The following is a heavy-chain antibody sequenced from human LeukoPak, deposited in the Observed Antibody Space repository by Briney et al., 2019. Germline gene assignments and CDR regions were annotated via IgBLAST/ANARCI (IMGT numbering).Heavy chain of an antibody. CDR1: GLTFSSYC. V-gene: IGHV3-74*01. Sequence: PGGSLRLSCAASGLTFSSYCMHCVRQAPGKGLVWVSRINSDGSSTTYADSVKGRFTISRDHAKNTPYLQMNSLRADDTAVNYCASPYSSRWYELCYWGQGTLVTVSS. CDR2: INSDGSST. CDR3: ASPYSSRWYELCY. D-gene: IGHD6-13*01. J-gene: IGHJ4*02.